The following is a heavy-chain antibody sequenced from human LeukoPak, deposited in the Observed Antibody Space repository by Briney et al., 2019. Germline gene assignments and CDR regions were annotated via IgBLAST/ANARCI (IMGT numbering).Heavy chain of an antibody. CDR3: ARDFLDYYDTSGPY. D-gene: IGHD3-22*01. Sequence: SVKVSCKASGGTFSSYAIVWVRQAPGQGLEWMGGIIPLFGAANYAQKFQGRVTIIADKSTSTVYMELSSLRSEDTAVYYCARDFLDYYDTSGPYWGQGTLVTVSS. J-gene: IGHJ4*02. CDR1: GGTFSSYA. V-gene: IGHV1-69*06. CDR2: IIPLFGAA.